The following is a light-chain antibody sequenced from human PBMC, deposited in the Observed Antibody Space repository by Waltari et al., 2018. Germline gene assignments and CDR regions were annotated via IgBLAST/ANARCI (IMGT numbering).Light chain of an antibody. CDR1: NSNIGAGYD. Sequence: QSVLTQPPSVSGAPGQRVTLSCTGSNSNIGAGYDVHWYQQLPGTAPKLLIYGNNHRPSGVPDRLSGSTSGTSASLAISVLQADDEADYHCQSYDFTLNGRGVFGGGPKLTVL. CDR3: QSYDFTLNGRGV. V-gene: IGLV1-40*01. J-gene: IGLJ3*02. CDR2: GNN.